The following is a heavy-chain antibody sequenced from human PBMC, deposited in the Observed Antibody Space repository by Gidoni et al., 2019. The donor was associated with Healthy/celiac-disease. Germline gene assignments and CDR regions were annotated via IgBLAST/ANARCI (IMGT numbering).Heavy chain of an antibody. J-gene: IGHJ4*02. D-gene: IGHD2-2*01. CDR1: GFTFRSHA. CDR2: ISGSGGRT. CDR3: AKAGYCSSTSCLNYFDY. V-gene: IGHV3-23*01. Sequence: EVQLLESGGGWVQPGGSLRLSCAASGFTFRSHAISWVRQAPGKGLEWVSAISGSGGRTYYADSVKGRFTISRDNSKNTLYLQMNSLRAEDTAVYYCAKAGYCSSTSCLNYFDYWGQGTLVTVSS.